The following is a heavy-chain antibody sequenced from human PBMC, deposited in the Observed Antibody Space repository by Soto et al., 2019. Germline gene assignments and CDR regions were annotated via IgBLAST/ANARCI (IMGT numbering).Heavy chain of an antibody. V-gene: IGHV3-23*01. J-gene: IGHJ5*02. CDR2: ISGTRGRHRNT. Sequence: PGGSLRLACAASGVICSDYAMTWVRQAPGKGLEWVSTISGTRGRHRNTFYTASVKGRFTVTRDNSKNTLFLEMNSLRVEDTAVYYCAKTMSRLGGYPLSSPPPSGQGLLVTVS. CDR3: AKTMSRLGGYPLSSPPP. D-gene: IGHD6-25*01. CDR1: GVICSDYA.